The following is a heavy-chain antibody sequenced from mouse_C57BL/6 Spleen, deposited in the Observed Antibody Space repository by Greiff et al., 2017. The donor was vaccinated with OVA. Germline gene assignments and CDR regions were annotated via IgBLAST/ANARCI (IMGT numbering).Heavy chain of an antibody. Sequence: QVHVKQSGAELARPGASVKMSCKASGYTFTSYSMHWVKQRPGQGLEWIGYINPSSGYTKYNQKFKDKATLTADKSSSTAYMQLSSLTSEDSAVYDCASVGIYSGFAYWGQGTLVTVSA. D-gene: IGHD2-1*01. CDR2: INPSSGYT. CDR1: GYTFTSYS. CDR3: ASVGIYSGFAY. V-gene: IGHV1-4*01. J-gene: IGHJ3*01.